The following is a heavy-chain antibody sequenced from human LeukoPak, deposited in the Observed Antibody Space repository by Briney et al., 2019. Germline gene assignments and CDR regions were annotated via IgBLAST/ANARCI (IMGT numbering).Heavy chain of an antibody. V-gene: IGHV4-30-4*01. D-gene: IGHD2-21*01. CDR3: ARDSPPYCGAGGIDY. CDR2: IYYSGST. J-gene: IGHJ4*02. Sequence: SETLSLTCTVSGGSISSGDYYWSWIRQPPGKGLEWIGYIYYSGSTYYNPSLKSRVTISVDTSKNQFSLKLSSVTAADTAVYYCARDSPPYCGAGGIDYWGQGTLVTVSS. CDR1: GGSISSGDYY.